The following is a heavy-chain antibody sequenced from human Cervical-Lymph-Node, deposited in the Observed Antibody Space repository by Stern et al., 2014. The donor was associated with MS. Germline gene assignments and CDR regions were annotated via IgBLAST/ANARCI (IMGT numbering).Heavy chain of an antibody. J-gene: IGHJ5*02. V-gene: IGHV4-61*02. CDR3: ATTRWDLFTWNWFDP. Sequence: QVQLVESGPGLVKPSQTLSLTCTVSGGSISSSGYYWSWIRQPADKGLEWIGRIHDSGSTYYNPSLKSRVTISIDPPKNHFSLHLPSVTAADTAVYYCATTRWDLFTWNWFDPWGQGTLVTVSS. CDR1: GGSISSSGYY. D-gene: IGHD1-26*01. CDR2: IHDSGST.